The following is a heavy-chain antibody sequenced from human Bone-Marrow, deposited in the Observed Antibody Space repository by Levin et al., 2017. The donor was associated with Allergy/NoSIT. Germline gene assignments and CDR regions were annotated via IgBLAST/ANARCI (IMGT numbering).Heavy chain of an antibody. J-gene: IGHJ4*02. CDR2: IWYDGSNK. CDR1: GFTFSSYG. V-gene: IGHV3-33*01. Sequence: GESLKISCAASGFTFSSYGMHWVRQAPGKGLEWVAVIWYDGSNKYYADSVKGRFTISRDNSKNTLYLQMNSLRAEDTAVYYCARDIAAAGTTHFDYWGQGTLVTVSS. D-gene: IGHD6-13*01. CDR3: ARDIAAAGTTHFDY.